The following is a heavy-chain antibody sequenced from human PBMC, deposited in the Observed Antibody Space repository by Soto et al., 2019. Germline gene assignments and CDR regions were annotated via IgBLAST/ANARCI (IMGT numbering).Heavy chain of an antibody. J-gene: IGHJ5*02. CDR3: ARHGQLYNSGWYLNWFDP. Sequence: SETLSLTCAVSGYSISSSNWWGWIRQPPGKGLEWIGYIYYSGTTYYNPSLKSRLTISVDTSENQFSLKLSSVSAADTAVYYCARHGQLYNSGWYLNWFDPWGQGTLVTVSS. D-gene: IGHD6-19*01. V-gene: IGHV4-28*01. CDR2: IYYSGTT. CDR1: GYSISSSNW.